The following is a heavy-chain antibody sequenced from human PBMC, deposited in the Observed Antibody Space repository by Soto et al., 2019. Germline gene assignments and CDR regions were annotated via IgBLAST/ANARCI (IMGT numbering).Heavy chain of an antibody. J-gene: IGHJ6*02. D-gene: IGHD3-10*01. CDR1: GGSIDSSNW. V-gene: IGHV4-4*02. CDR2: ISRTGST. CDR3: AREDVIAYFYGMDV. Sequence: SETLSLTCTVSGGSIDSSNWWTWARQTPGKGLEWIGEISRTGSTNYNPSLGGRVTMSVDRSNNQFSLKLSSVTAADTAVYYCAREDVIAYFYGMDVWGQGTTVTVSS.